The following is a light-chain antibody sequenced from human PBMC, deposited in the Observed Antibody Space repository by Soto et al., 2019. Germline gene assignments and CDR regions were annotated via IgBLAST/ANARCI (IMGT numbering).Light chain of an antibody. V-gene: IGKV1-5*01. CDR2: DAS. Sequence: DIPMTQSPFTLSASVGDRVTITCRASQSINARLAWHQQKPGKVPKVLIYDASNLKGGVPSRFSGSGSGTEFTLTIISLQPDDFATYYCQQYYTYPWTFGQWTEVEIK. J-gene: IGKJ1*01. CDR1: QSINAR. CDR3: QQYYTYPWT.